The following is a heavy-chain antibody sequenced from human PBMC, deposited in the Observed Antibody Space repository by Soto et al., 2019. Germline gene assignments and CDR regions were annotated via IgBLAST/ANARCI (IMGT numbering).Heavy chain of an antibody. V-gene: IGHV1-18*01. CDR2: ISSYNGDT. Sequence: QVQLVQSGAEVKKPGASVKVSCKASGYTFTRSGISWVRQAPGQGPEWMGWISSYNGDTNYAQTFQGRVTMTTDTSTSTAYMELRSLRSDDTAVYYCARAGVAPYYYYGMDVWGQGTPFNVSS. CDR3: ARAGVAPYYYYGMDV. CDR1: GYTFTRSG. J-gene: IGHJ6*02. D-gene: IGHD5-12*01.